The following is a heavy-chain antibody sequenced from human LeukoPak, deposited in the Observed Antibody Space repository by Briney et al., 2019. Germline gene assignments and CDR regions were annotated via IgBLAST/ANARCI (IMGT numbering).Heavy chain of an antibody. V-gene: IGHV4-59*08. CDR1: CDSIINNY. J-gene: IGHJ4*01. Sequence: SETLSLTCTVSCDSIINNYWTWIRQPPGRTLEWIGFIYYTGSTNYNPSLKSRVTMALDTSQRQFSLTLTSVTTADTAVYYCARQKPAPGTYYLDHWGPGTLVTVSS. D-gene: IGHD6-13*01. CDR2: IYYTGST. CDR3: ARQKPAPGTYYLDH.